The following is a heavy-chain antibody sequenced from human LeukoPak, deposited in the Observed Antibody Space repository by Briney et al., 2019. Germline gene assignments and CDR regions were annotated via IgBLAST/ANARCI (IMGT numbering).Heavy chain of an antibody. J-gene: IGHJ4*02. D-gene: IGHD6-13*01. CDR3: AKPLGSIAAAGYHY. V-gene: IGHV3-21*04. CDR2: ISSSSSYI. Sequence: GGSLRLSCAASRFTFSSYNMNWVRQAPGKGLEWVSSISSSSSYIYYADSVKGRFTISRDNSKNTLYLQMNSLRAEDKAVYYCAKPLGSIAAAGYHYWGQGTLVTVSS. CDR1: RFTFSSYN.